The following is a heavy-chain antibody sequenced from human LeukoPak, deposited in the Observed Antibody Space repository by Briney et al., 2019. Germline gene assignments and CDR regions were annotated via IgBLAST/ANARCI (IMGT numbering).Heavy chain of an antibody. Sequence: GGSLRLSCAASGFTFSTYAMSWVRQAPGKGLEWVSGISGSGGSTYYADSVKGWFTISRDNSKNTLYLQMNSLRAEDTAVYHCAKGGYGYSPNWGQGTLVTVSS. J-gene: IGHJ4*02. CDR3: AKGGYGYSPN. D-gene: IGHD6-13*01. CDR2: ISGSGGST. CDR1: GFTFSTYA. V-gene: IGHV3-23*01.